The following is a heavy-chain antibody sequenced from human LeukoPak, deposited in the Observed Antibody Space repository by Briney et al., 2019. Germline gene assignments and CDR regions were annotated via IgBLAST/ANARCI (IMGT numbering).Heavy chain of an antibody. CDR2: IYPGDSDT. D-gene: IGHD2-2*02. V-gene: IGHV5-51*01. Sequence: GESLKISCKGSGYSFTSYWIGWVRQMSGKGLEWMGVIYPGDSDTRYSPSFQGQVTISADKSISTAYLQWNSLKASDTAMYYCARVSYCSSSSCYTPFDYWGQGTLATVSS. CDR3: ARVSYCSSSSCYTPFDY. J-gene: IGHJ4*02. CDR1: GYSFTSYW.